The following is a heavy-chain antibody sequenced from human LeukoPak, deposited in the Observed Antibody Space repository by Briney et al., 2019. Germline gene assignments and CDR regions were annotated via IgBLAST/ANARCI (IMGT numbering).Heavy chain of an antibody. D-gene: IGHD2-2*01. CDR1: GGTFSSYA. Sequence: ASVKVSCKASGGTFSSYAISWVRQAPGQGLEWMGRIIPILGIANYAQKFQGRVTITADESTSTAYMELSSLRSEDTAVYYCARGGVVVPAAEPPFDYWGQGTLATVSS. V-gene: IGHV1-69*04. CDR2: IIPILGIA. J-gene: IGHJ4*02. CDR3: ARGGVVVPAAEPPFDY.